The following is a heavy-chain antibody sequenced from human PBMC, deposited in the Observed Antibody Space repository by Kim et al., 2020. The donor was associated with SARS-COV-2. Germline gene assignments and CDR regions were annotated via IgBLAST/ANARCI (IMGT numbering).Heavy chain of an antibody. CDR3: AKGDSVGARRYYYYGMDV. CDR2: ISYDGSNK. Sequence: GGSLRLSCAASGFTFSSYGMHWVRQAPGKGLEWVAVISYDGSNKYYADSVKGRFTISRDNSKNTLYLQMNSLRAEDTAVYYCAKGDSVGARRYYYYGMDVWGQGTTVTVSS. V-gene: IGHV3-30*18. J-gene: IGHJ6*02. D-gene: IGHD1-26*01. CDR1: GFTFSSYG.